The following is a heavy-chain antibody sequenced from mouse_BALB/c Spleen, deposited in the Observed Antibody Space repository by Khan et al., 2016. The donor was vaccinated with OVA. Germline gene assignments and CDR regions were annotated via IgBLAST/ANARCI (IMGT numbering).Heavy chain of an antibody. CDR3: ARGFYGNPFAY. CDR1: GFTFSDYY. Sequence: EVELVESGGGLVKPGGSLKLSCAASGFTFSDYYMYWVRQTPEKRLEWVATISDGGSYTYYLDSVKGRFTISRDDAKNNLYLQMNSLKSEDTAMYYCARGFYGNPFAYWGQGTLVTVSA. V-gene: IGHV5-4*02. D-gene: IGHD2-1*01. J-gene: IGHJ3*01. CDR2: ISDGGSYT.